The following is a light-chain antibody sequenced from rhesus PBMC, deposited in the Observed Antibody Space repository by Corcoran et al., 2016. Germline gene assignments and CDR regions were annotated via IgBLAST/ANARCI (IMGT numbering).Light chain of an antibody. J-gene: IGKJ2*01. CDR3: QHGYGTPYS. CDR2: KAS. Sequence: DIQMTQSPSSLSASVGDRVTITCRASENVNNYLNWYQQKPGKAPKLLFYKASTLQSGVPSRFSGSGSGTDYTFTISSLQPEGVATYYCQHGYGTPYSFGQGTKVEIK. CDR1: ENVNNY. V-gene: IGKV1-74*01.